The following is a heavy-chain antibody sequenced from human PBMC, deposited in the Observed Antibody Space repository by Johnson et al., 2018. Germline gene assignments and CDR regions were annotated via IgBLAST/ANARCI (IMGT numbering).Heavy chain of an antibody. Sequence: VQLVESGGGLVKPGGSLTLSCAASGLPFGVTWLHWARQAPGKGLEWVGHIRSRNDGGTTDYATPVKGRFTISRDDSRNTVFLQLNDLRTEDTAVYYGTKARIPTDDDAFDIWGQGTMVTVSS. D-gene: IGHD1-26*01. V-gene: IGHV3-15*01. CDR2: IRSRNDGGTT. J-gene: IGHJ3*02. CDR3: TKARIPTDDDAFDI. CDR1: GLPFGVTW.